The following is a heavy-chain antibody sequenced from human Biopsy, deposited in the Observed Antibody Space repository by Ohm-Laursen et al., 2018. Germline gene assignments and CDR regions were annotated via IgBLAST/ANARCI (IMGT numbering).Heavy chain of an antibody. CDR3: ARAAFGPFDS. J-gene: IGHJ4*02. D-gene: IGHD3-16*01. CDR1: GGFISSYY. Sequence: PSQTLSLTCTVSGGFISSYYWNWIRQPAGKGLEWIGRIYTSGSTNFNPSLKSRVTMSIDTSKNQFSLRLRSVTAADTAVYYCARAAFGPFDSWGQGALVTVSS. V-gene: IGHV4-4*07. CDR2: IYTSGST.